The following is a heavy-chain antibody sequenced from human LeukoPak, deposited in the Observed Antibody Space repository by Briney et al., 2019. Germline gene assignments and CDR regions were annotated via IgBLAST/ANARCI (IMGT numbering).Heavy chain of an antibody. CDR3: ARVVVAVAGTGEY. Sequence: PSETLSLTCAVYGGSFSGYYWSWIRQPPRKGLEWIGEINHSGSTNYNPSLKSRVTISVDTSKNQFSLKLSSVTAADTAVYYCARVVVAVAGTGEYWGQGTLVTVSS. V-gene: IGHV4-34*01. D-gene: IGHD6-19*01. CDR2: INHSGST. J-gene: IGHJ4*02. CDR1: GGSFSGYY.